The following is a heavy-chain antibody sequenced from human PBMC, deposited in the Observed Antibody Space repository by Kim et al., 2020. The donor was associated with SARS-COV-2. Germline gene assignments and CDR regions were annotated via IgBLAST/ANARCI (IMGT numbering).Heavy chain of an antibody. CDR1: GFTVSSCY. Sequence: GGSLRLSCTASGFTVSSCYMTWVRQVPGKGLEWVSVIYHGGSTSYYVYSMSSLFTFSNNYTHTSFFLLINLLDADTTAFYYSCRAATLDYCCRFTLLTFS. V-gene: IGHV3-7*01. CDR3: CRAATLDY. CDR2: IYHGGSTS. D-gene: IGHD1-26*01. J-gene: IGHJ4*02.